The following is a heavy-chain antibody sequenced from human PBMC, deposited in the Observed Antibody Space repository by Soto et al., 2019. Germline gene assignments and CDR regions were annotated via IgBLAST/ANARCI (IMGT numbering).Heavy chain of an antibody. D-gene: IGHD3-10*01. CDR2: IYYSGST. CDR3: ARVWGGAFDI. V-gene: IGHV4-59*01. Sequence: SGTLSLTCTVSGGSISSYYWSWLRQPPGKGLEWIGYIYYSGSTNYNPSLKSRVTISVDTSKNQFSLKLSSVTAADTAVYYCARVWGGAFDIWGQGTMVT. CDR1: GGSISSYY. J-gene: IGHJ3*02.